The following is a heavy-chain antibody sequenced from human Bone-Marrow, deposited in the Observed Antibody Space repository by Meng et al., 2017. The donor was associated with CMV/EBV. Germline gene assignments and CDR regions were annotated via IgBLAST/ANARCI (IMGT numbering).Heavy chain of an antibody. Sequence: GSLRLSCAVYGGSFSGYYWSWIRQPPGKGLEWIGEINHSGSTNYNPSLKSRVTISVDTSKNQFSLKLSSVTAADTAVYYCARGGRKGRFQQLVSVGWGYWGQGTLVTVSS. V-gene: IGHV4-34*01. D-gene: IGHD6-13*01. CDR2: INHSGST. CDR1: GGSFSGYY. CDR3: ARGGRKGRFQQLVSVGWGY. J-gene: IGHJ4*02.